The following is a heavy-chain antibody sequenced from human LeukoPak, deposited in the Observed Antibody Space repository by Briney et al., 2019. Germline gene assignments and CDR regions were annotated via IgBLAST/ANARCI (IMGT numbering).Heavy chain of an antibody. CDR1: GITFSSYG. V-gene: IGHV3-23*01. J-gene: IGHJ4*02. CDR2: ISSTGGTT. CDR3: ASEGDSSSWRSNY. D-gene: IGHD6-13*01. Sequence: GGSLRLSCAASGITFSSYGMSWVRQAPGKGLEWVSSISSTGGTTYYADSVKGRFTISRDNSKNTLYLQMNSLRAEDTAVYFCASEGDSSSWRSNYWGQGTLVTVSS.